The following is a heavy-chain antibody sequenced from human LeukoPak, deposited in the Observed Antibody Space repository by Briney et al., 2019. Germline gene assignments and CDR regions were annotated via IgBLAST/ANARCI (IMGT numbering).Heavy chain of an antibody. CDR2: ISSSGSTR. J-gene: IGHJ3*01. V-gene: IGHV3-11*01. CDR1: GFTFNDCY. D-gene: IGHD3-10*01. CDR3: ARDRSRMVRGIDALDL. Sequence: KSGGSLRLSCAASGFTFNDCYMNWIRQAPGKGLEWVSYISSSGSTRYYADSLKGRFTISRDNAGNSLYLQMDSLRADDTAVYYCARDRSRMVRGIDALDLWGQGTMVTVSS.